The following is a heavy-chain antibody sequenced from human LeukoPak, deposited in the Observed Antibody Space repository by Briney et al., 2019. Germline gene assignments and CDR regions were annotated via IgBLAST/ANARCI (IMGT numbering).Heavy chain of an antibody. D-gene: IGHD4-17*01. CDR1: GFTFDDYA. CDR3: AKEDGDYYYFDY. J-gene: IGHJ4*03. CDR2: ISWNSGSI. Sequence: GGSLRLSCAASGFTFDDYAMHWVRQAPGKGLEWVSGISWNSGSIGYADSVKGRFTISRDNAKNSLYLQMNSLRAEDTALYYCAKEDGDYYYFDYWGQGTTVTVSS. V-gene: IGHV3-9*01.